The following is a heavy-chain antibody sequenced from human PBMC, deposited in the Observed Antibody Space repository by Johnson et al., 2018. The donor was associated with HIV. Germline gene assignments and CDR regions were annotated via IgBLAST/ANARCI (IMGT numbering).Heavy chain of an antibody. Sequence: VQLVESGGGLVQPGGSLRLSCAASGFTFSSYDMHWVRQATGKGLEWVSAIGTAGDTYYPGSVKGRFTISRENANNSLYLQMNSLRAEDMAVYYCVRDQIESITGKEAGAFDIWGLGTMVTVSS. CDR1: GFTFSSYD. CDR3: VRDQIESITGKEAGAFDI. J-gene: IGHJ3*02. D-gene: IGHD1-20*01. CDR2: IGTAGDT. V-gene: IGHV3-13*01.